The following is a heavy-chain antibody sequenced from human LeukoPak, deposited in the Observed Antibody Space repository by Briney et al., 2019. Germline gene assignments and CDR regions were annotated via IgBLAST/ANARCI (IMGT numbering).Heavy chain of an antibody. CDR1: GYTFTGYY. Sequence: GASVKVSCKASGYTFTGYYMHWVRQAPGQGLEWMGRINPNSGGTNYAQKFQGRVTMTRNTSISTAYMELSSLRSEDTAVYYCARERLENWFDPWGQGTLVTVSS. V-gene: IGHV1-2*06. D-gene: IGHD3-3*01. CDR2: INPNSGGT. J-gene: IGHJ5*02. CDR3: ARERLENWFDP.